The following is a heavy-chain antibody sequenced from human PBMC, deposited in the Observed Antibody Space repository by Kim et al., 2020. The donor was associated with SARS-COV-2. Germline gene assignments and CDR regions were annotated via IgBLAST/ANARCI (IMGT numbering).Heavy chain of an antibody. CDR3: SRNTLAAAGRGFDP. CDR1: GGSISSYY. V-gene: IGHV4-59*01. J-gene: IGHJ5*02. Sequence: SETLSLTCTVSGGSISSYYWSWIRQPPGKGLEWIGYIYYSWSTNYNPSLKRRVTITVDTSKNQFSLKLSSVTAADTAVYYCSRNTLAAAGRGFDPWGQGTLVTVSS. CDR2: IYYSWST. D-gene: IGHD6-13*01.